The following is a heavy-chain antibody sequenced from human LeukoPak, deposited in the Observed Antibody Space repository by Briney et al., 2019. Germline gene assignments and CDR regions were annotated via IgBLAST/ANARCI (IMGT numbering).Heavy chain of an antibody. Sequence: TGGSLRLSCAASGFTFSSYWMSWVRQAPGKGLEWVANIKQDGSEKYYVDSVKGRFTISRDNAENSLYLQMNSLRAEDTAVYYCARDPGIAAAGTTPSDYWGQGTLVTVSS. V-gene: IGHV3-7*03. J-gene: IGHJ4*02. CDR3: ARDPGIAAAGTTPSDY. D-gene: IGHD6-13*01. CDR1: GFTFSSYW. CDR2: IKQDGSEK.